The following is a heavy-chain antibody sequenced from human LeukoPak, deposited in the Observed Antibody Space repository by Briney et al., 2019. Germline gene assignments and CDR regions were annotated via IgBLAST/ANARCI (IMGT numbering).Heavy chain of an antibody. J-gene: IGHJ5*02. CDR1: GFSCSHVP. CDR2: ISSDGGST. Sequence: GGSLRLSCAVSGFSCSHVPMHWVRQAPGKGLEYVSAISSDGGSTYYADSVKGRFTISRDNSKDTLYLQMGSLTAEDTAVYYCARGFSGTRSWGQGTLVTVSS. CDR3: ARGFSGTRS. V-gene: IGHV3-64*02. D-gene: IGHD6-25*01.